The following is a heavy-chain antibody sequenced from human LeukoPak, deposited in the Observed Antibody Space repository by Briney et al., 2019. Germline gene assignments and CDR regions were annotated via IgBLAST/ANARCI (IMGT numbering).Heavy chain of an antibody. V-gene: IGHV3-74*01. Sequence: GGSLRLSCAASGFTFSSYWMHWVRQAPGKGLVWVSRIDSDGSSTSYAEFVKGRFTISRDNAKNSLYLQMNSLRAEDTAVYYCARDRVYLGREDAFDICGQGTMVTVSS. J-gene: IGHJ3*02. CDR1: GFTFSSYW. CDR3: ARDRVYLGREDAFDI. D-gene: IGHD7-27*01. CDR2: IDSDGSST.